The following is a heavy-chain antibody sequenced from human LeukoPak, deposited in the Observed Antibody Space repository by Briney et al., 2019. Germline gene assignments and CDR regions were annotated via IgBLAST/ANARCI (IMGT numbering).Heavy chain of an antibody. V-gene: IGHV4-59*01. Sequence: SETLSLTCTVSGGSISSYYWSWIRQPPGKGLEWIGYIYYSGSTNYNPSLKSRVTISVDTSKNQFSLKLSSVTAADTAVYYCARAPPYCSSTSCRLDPWGQGTLVTVSS. CDR2: IYYSGST. J-gene: IGHJ5*02. CDR1: GGSISSYY. D-gene: IGHD2-2*01. CDR3: ARAPPYCSSTSCRLDP.